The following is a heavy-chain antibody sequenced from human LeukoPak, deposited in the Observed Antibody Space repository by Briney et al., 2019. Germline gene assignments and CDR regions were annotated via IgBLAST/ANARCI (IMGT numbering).Heavy chain of an antibody. V-gene: IGHV1-2*02. Sequence: ASVKVSCNASGGTFSSYAISWVRQAPGQGLEWMGWMNPNSGGTNYAQKFQGRVTMTRDTSISTAYMELSRLRSDDTAVYYCARDRGRVVVVPAAMLDPWGQGTLVTVSS. CDR2: MNPNSGGT. CDR3: ARDRGRVVVVPAAMLDP. D-gene: IGHD2-2*01. J-gene: IGHJ5*02. CDR1: GGTFSSYA.